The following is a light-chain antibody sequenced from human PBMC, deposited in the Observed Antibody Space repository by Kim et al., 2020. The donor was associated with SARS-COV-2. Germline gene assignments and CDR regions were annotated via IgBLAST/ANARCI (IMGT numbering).Light chain of an antibody. V-gene: IGLV3-19*01. CDR2: GRN. J-gene: IGLJ3*02. CDR1: SLRSYY. Sequence: AVGQTVRITCQGDSLRSYYASWYQQKPGQPPVLVIYGRNNRPSGIPDRFSGSSSGNTASLTITGAQAEDEADYYCNSRDSSGNHWVFGGGTKLTVL. CDR3: NSRDSSGNHWV.